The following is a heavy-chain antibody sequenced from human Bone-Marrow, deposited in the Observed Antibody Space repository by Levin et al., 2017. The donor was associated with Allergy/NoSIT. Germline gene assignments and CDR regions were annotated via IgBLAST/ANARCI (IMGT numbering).Heavy chain of an antibody. CDR1: GGTFSNHA. CDR2: IIPVFGTI. Sequence: VASVKVSCKASGGTFSNHAISWVRQAPGQGLEWMGGIIPVFGTINYAQKFQGRVTITADKSTSTAYMELSSLRSEDTAVYFCARSTQYSGDDWGDAFDIWGQGTMVTVSS. D-gene: IGHD5-12*01. CDR3: ARSTQYSGDDWGDAFDI. J-gene: IGHJ3*02. V-gene: IGHV1-69*06.